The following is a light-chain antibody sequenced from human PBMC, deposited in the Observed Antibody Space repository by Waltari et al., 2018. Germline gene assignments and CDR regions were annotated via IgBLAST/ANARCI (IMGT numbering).Light chain of an antibody. CDR3: QQYESWPLT. J-gene: IGKJ4*01. V-gene: IGKV3-15*01. CDR1: QRVSTN. Sequence: EIVMTQSSATLSVSPGERATLSCRARQRVSTNLAWFQQRSGQAPRLLLYGASTRATGIPAKFSGSGSGTEFTLTISSLQSEDFVLYYCQQYESWPLTFGGGTKVEI. CDR2: GAS.